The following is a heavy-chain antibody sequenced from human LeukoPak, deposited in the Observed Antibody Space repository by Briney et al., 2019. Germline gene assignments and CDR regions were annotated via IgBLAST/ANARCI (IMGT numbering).Heavy chain of an antibody. V-gene: IGHV1-46*01. CDR3: ARDRGQWELRGYFDY. D-gene: IGHD1-26*01. Sequence: GASVKVSCKASGYTFTSYYMHWVRQAPGQGLEWMGIISPSGGSTSYAQKFQGRVTMTRDMTTSTVYMELSSMRSEDTAVYYCARDRGQWELRGYFDYWGQGTLVTVSS. CDR2: ISPSGGST. J-gene: IGHJ4*02. CDR1: GYTFTSYY.